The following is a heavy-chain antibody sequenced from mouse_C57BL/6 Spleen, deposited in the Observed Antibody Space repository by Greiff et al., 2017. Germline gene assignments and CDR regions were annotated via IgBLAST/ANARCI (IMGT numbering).Heavy chain of an antibody. CDR2: IYPRSGNT. CDR3: ARKDTTVVDYFDY. D-gene: IGHD1-1*01. CDR1: GYTFTSYG. J-gene: IGHJ2*01. V-gene: IGHV1-81*01. Sequence: VKLVESGAELARPGASVKLSCKASGYTFTSYGISWVKQRTGQGLEWIGEIYPRSGNTYYNEKFKGKATLTADKSSSTAYMALRSLTSEDSAVYFCARKDTTVVDYFDYWGQGTTLTVSS.